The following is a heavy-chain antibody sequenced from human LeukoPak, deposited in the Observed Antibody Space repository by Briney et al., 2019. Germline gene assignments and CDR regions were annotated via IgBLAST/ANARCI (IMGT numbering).Heavy chain of an antibody. Sequence: PGGSLRLSRAASGFTFSSYSMNWVRQAPGKGLEWVANINKDGSEKNYVDSMKGRFTISRDNAKNSLYLQMNSLRAEDTAVYYCARDYYGSGSLFDYWGRGTLVTVSS. D-gene: IGHD3-10*01. J-gene: IGHJ4*02. V-gene: IGHV3-7*03. CDR3: ARDYYGSGSLFDY. CDR1: GFTFSSYS. CDR2: INKDGSEK.